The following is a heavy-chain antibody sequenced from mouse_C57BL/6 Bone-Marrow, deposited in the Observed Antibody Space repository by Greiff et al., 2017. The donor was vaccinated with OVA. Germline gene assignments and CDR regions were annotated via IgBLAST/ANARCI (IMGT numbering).Heavy chain of an antibody. CDR1: GYTFTSYD. V-gene: IGHV1-85*01. D-gene: IGHD1-1*01. J-gene: IGHJ2*01. CDR2: IYPRDGST. CDR3: ARDDYYYGSRYYFDY. Sequence: VQGVESGPELVKPGASVKLSCKASGYTFTSYDINWVKQRPGQGLEWIGWIYPRDGSTKYNEKFKGKATLTVDTSSSTAYMELHSLTSEDSAVYFCARDDYYYGSRYYFDYWGQGTTLTVSS.